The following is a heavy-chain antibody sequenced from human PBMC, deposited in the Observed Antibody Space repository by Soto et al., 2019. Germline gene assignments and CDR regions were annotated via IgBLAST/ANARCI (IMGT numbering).Heavy chain of an antibody. D-gene: IGHD6-13*01. CDR3: ARRRIAAAGIDY. CDR2: IFYTGST. CDR1: GGSISTSYY. V-gene: IGHV4-39*01. J-gene: IGHJ4*02. Sequence: QLQLQESGPGLVKPSETLSLTCTVSGGSISTSYYWGWVRQPPGKGLEWIASIFYTGSTYYNPSRKSRVSTSVDTSKNQFSLKLSSVTAADTAVFYCARRRIAAAGIDYWGQGTLVTVSS.